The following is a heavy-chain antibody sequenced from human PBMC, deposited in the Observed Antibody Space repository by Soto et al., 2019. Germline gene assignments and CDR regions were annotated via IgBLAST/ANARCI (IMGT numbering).Heavy chain of an antibody. CDR1: GFTFSSYG. CDR3: ARDLADYGSGSYIASYFDY. V-gene: IGHV3-33*01. Sequence: GGSLRLSCAASGFTFSSYGMHWVRQAPGKGLEWVAVIWYDGSNKYYADSVKGRFTISRDNSKNTLYLQMNSLRAEDTAVYYCARDLADYGSGSYIASYFDYWGQGTLVTVSS. D-gene: IGHD3-10*01. J-gene: IGHJ4*02. CDR2: IWYDGSNK.